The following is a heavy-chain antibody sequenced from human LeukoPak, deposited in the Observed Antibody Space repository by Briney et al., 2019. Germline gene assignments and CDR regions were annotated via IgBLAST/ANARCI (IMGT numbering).Heavy chain of an antibody. D-gene: IGHD3-10*01. CDR2: IYTSGST. J-gene: IGHJ6*03. CDR3: ARYYGSRILGYYMDV. Sequence: PSETLSLTCTVSSAPISSYSWSWIRQPAGKGLEWIGRIYTSGSTNYNPSLKSRVTMSIDTSTNQFSLRLTSVAAADTAVYYCARYYGSRILGYYMDVWGKGTTVTVSS. V-gene: IGHV4-4*07. CDR1: SAPISSYS.